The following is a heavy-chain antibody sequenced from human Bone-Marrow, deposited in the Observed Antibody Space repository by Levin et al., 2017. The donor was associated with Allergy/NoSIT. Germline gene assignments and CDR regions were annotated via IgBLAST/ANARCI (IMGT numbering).Heavy chain of an antibody. CDR2: IYPGDSDT. CDR1: GYSFTSYW. Sequence: GGSLRLSCKGSGYSFTSYWIGWVRQMPGKGLEWMGIIYPGDSDTRYSPSFQGQVTISADKSISTAYLQWSSLKASDTAMYYCARRVDCSSTSCYGFWFDPWGQGTLVTVSS. CDR3: ARRVDCSSTSCYGFWFDP. J-gene: IGHJ5*02. D-gene: IGHD2-2*01. V-gene: IGHV5-51*01.